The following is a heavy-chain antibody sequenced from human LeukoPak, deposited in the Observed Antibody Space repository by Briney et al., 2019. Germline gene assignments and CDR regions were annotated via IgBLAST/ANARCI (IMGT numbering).Heavy chain of an antibody. Sequence: GASVKVSCKASGYTFTGYYMHWVRQAPGQGLEWMGWISPNSGGTNYAQKFQGRVTMTRDKFISTAYMELSSLRSDDTAVYYCARDRAVATIGGVDYWGQGTLVTVSS. V-gene: IGHV1-2*02. CDR2: ISPNSGGT. J-gene: IGHJ4*02. CDR1: GYTFTGYY. CDR3: ARDRAVATIGGVDY. D-gene: IGHD5-12*01.